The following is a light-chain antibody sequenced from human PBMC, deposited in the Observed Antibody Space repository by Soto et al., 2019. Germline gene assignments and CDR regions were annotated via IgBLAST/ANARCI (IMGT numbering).Light chain of an antibody. CDR1: QSVSSN. J-gene: IGKJ4*01. CDR3: QQYDNWPLT. V-gene: IGKV3-15*01. CDR2: GAS. Sequence: EIVMTQSPATLSVSPGERATLSCRASQSVSSNFAWYQQKPGQAPRLLIYGASTRATGIPARFSGSESGTEFTLTISGLQSEDFAVYYCQQYDNWPLTFGGGTKVEIK.